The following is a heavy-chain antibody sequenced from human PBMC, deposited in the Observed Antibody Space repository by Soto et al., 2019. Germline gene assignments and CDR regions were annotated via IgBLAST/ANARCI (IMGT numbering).Heavy chain of an antibody. D-gene: IGHD5-18*01. CDR2: IIPYNGNT. Sequence: SVKVSCKASGYIFTYRYLYWVRQAPGQALEWMGWIIPYNGNTNYAQKFQDRFSITRESSLSTVYMELRSLKVSDTAIYYCAATGYTYGYHFDHWGQGTQVTVSS. CDR1: GYIFTYRY. CDR3: AATGYTYGYHFDH. V-gene: IGHV1-45*02. J-gene: IGHJ4*02.